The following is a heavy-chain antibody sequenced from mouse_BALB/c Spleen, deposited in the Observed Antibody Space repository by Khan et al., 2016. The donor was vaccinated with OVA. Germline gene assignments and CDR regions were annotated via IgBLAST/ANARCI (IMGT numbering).Heavy chain of an antibody. Sequence: EVELVESGGDLVKTGGSLKLSCAASGFTFSTYGMSWVRQTPDKRLEWVATISSGGHYNYYIARVSGRFTISRNNAKNILYLKMTSLRSENTDMYYCARLAYYYNSEGIAYWGQGTLVTVSA. CDR1: GFTFSTYG. J-gene: IGHJ3*01. V-gene: IGHV5-6*01. CDR2: ISSGGHYN. D-gene: IGHD1-1*02. CDR3: ARLAYYYNSEGIAY.